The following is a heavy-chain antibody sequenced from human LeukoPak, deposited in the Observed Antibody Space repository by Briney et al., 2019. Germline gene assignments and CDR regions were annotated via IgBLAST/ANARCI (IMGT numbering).Heavy chain of an antibody. CDR2: ISAYNGNT. CDR3: ARWRSYGWGSYRYRDGDY. V-gene: IGHV1-18*04. CDR1: GYTFTSYG. D-gene: IGHD3-16*02. Sequence: GASVKVSCKASGYTFTSYGISWVRQAPGQGLEWMGWISAYNGNTNYAQKLQGRVTMTTDTFTSTAYMELRSLRSDDTAVYYCARWRSYGWGSYRYRDGDYWGQGTLVTVSS. J-gene: IGHJ4*02.